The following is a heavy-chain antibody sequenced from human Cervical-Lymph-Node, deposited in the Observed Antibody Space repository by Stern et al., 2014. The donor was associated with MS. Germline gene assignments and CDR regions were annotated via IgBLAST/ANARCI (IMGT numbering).Heavy chain of an antibody. Sequence: VQLVESGGGVVQPGRSLRLSCAASGFTFSSYGIHWVRPTPGKGLEWVAVIWYDGSNKYYADSVKGRFTISRDNSENTVYLQMNSLRAEDTAVDYCAKGDSSSPLEYWGQGTLVTVSS. CDR2: IWYDGSNK. J-gene: IGHJ4*02. V-gene: IGHV3-33*06. CDR3: AKGDSSSPLEY. CDR1: GFTFSSYG. D-gene: IGHD6-6*01.